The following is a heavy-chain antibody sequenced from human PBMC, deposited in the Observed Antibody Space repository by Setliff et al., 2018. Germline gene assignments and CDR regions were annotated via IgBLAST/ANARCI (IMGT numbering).Heavy chain of an antibody. V-gene: IGHV3-23*01. CDR1: GFTFSSYA. Sequence: GGSLRLSCAASGFTFSSYAMSWVRQVPGKGLEWVSGLNDVGHNTYYADSVKGRFTISRDNSKNTLYLQMNSLRAEDAAVYYCAKHVLSSGWPNDAFDFWGQGTMVTVSS. CDR2: LNDVGHNT. CDR3: AKHVLSSGWPNDAFDF. J-gene: IGHJ3*01. D-gene: IGHD6-25*01.